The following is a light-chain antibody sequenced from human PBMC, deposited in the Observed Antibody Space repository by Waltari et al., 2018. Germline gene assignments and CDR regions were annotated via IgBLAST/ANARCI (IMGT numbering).Light chain of an antibody. Sequence: TCRASQGIGSTLHWYQQKPDQSPKLLIKFASQSISGVPSRFSGSGSGTDFTLTISSLEAEDAATYYCHQSSVLPYTFGQGAKLEIK. V-gene: IGKV6-21*02. CDR2: FAS. CDR1: QGIGST. CDR3: HQSSVLPYT. J-gene: IGKJ2*01.